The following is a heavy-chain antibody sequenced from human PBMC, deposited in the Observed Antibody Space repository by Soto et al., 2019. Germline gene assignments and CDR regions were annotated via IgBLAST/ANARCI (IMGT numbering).Heavy chain of an antibody. V-gene: IGHV1-18*01. CDR1: GYTFTSYA. J-gene: IGHJ4*02. CDR3: ARDLNLGLATE. CDR2: ISAYNGNT. D-gene: IGHD6-13*01. Sequence: QVQLVQSGAEVKKPGASVKVSCKASGYTFTSYAISWVRPAPGQGLEWMGWISAYNGNTNYAQKLQGRVTMTTDTSSSTAYMDVRCPSSDDSPVYYCARDLNLGLATEWGQGTLVTVSS.